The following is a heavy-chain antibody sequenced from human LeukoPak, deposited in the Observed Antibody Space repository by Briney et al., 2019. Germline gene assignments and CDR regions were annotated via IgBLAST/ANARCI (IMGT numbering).Heavy chain of an antibody. Sequence: GMSLRLSCAASGVTLSPYGMHRVRQAPGKGLEWVAVISYEGGTQHYADSVKGRFIISRDNPRNTLYLQMNILRTEDTAVYYCAKEGTPQVSTWYDLWGQGTQVIVSS. D-gene: IGHD3-10*01. CDR1: GVTLSPYG. J-gene: IGHJ5*02. V-gene: IGHV3-30*18. CDR3: AKEGTPQVSTWYDL. CDR2: ISYEGGTQ.